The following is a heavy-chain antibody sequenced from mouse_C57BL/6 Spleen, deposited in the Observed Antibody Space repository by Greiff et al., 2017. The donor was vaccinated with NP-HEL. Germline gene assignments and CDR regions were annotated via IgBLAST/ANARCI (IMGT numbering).Heavy chain of an antibody. V-gene: IGHV1-82*01. J-gene: IGHJ2*01. CDR1: GYAFSSSW. CDR2: IYPGDGDT. Sequence: VQLQQSGPELVKPGASVKISCKASGYAFSSSWMNWVKQRPGKGLEWIGRIYPGDGDTNYTGKFKGKATLTADKSSSTAYMQLSSLTSEDSAVYFRAREDDYGSSDEDYWGKGTTLTVSS. CDR3: AREDDYGSSDEDY. D-gene: IGHD1-1*01.